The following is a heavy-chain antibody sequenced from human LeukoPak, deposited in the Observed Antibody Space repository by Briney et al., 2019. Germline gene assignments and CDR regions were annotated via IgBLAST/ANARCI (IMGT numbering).Heavy chain of an antibody. D-gene: IGHD6-19*01. CDR1: GYSFSSHW. CDR3: ARPIAVAGTWYFDL. Sequence: GESLKISCKGSGYSFSSHWIGWVRQMPGKGLEWMGRIDPSDSYTNYSPSFQGHVTISADKSISTAYLQWSSLKASDTAMYYCARPIAVAGTWYFDLWGRGTLVTVSS. V-gene: IGHV5-10-1*01. J-gene: IGHJ2*01. CDR2: IDPSDSYT.